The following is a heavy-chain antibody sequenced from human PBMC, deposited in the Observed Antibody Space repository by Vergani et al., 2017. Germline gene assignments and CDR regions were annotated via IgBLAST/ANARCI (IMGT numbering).Heavy chain of an antibody. CDR2: LTASGSGI. CDR1: GFAFSRYA. V-gene: IGHV3-23*01. D-gene: IGHD5-24*01. Sequence: EVQLLESGGRLVQPGGSLRLSCVASGFAFSRYAMSWVRQAPGKGPEWVSGLTASGSGISYADSVRGRFTISRDNSKNTLFLQMDSLRAEDTAVYYCAKSGWLQHFGAHYFCSWGQGILVTGSS. CDR3: AKSGWLQHFGAHYFCS. J-gene: IGHJ4*02.